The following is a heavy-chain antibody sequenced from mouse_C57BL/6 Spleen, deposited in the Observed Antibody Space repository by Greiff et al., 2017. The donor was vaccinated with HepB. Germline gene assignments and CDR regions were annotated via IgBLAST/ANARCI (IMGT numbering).Heavy chain of an antibody. CDR2: INPDSSTI. Sequence: EVKLMESGGGLVQPGGSLKLSCAASGIDFSRYWMSWVRRAPGKGLEWIGEINPDSSTINYAPSLKDKFIISRDNAKNTLYLQMSKVRSEDTALYYCARPEDYDGAWFAYWGQGTLVTVSA. CDR1: GIDFSRYW. V-gene: IGHV4-1*01. J-gene: IGHJ3*01. CDR3: ARPEDYDGAWFAY. D-gene: IGHD2-4*01.